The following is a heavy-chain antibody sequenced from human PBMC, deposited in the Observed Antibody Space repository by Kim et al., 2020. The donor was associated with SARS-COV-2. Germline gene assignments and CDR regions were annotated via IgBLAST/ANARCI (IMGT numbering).Heavy chain of an antibody. D-gene: IGHD3-22*01. Sequence: SETLSLTCAVYGGSFSGYYWSWIRQPPGKGLEWIGEINHSGSTNYNPSLKSRVTISVDTSKNQFSLKLSSVTAADTAVYYCARGPYYYDSSGYPLPYYFDYWGQGTLVTVSS. CDR2: INHSGST. CDR3: ARGPYYYDSSGYPLPYYFDY. J-gene: IGHJ4*02. V-gene: IGHV4-34*01. CDR1: GGSFSGYY.